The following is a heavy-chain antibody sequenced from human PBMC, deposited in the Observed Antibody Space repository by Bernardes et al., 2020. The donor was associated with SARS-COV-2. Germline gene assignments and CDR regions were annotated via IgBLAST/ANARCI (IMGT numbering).Heavy chain of an antibody. CDR3: ARDVGGAAGY. J-gene: IGHJ4*02. Sequence: GGTLRLFCAVSGLTFSNYCMHWVRQVPGKGLVWVSRINEHGSITTYADSVKGRFTISRDNAKNTLYLQMNSLRGEDTAVYYCARDVGGAAGYWGQGTLVTVAS. CDR2: INEHGSIT. V-gene: IGHV3-74*01. CDR1: GLTFSNYC. D-gene: IGHD2-15*01.